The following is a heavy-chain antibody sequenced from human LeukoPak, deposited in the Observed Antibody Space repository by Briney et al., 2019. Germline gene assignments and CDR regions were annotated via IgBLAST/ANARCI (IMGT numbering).Heavy chain of an antibody. D-gene: IGHD2-15*01. CDR2: IYYSGST. J-gene: IGHJ5*02. V-gene: IGHV4-59*01. CDR3: ARAPVAATYWFYP. Sequence: SQTLSLTCTVSGGSLSSYYWSWLRQPPGKGLEWIGYIYYSGSTNYNPSLKSRVTISVDTSKNQFSLELSSVTAADTAVYYCARAPVAATYWFYPWGQGTLVTVSS. CDR1: GGSLSSYY.